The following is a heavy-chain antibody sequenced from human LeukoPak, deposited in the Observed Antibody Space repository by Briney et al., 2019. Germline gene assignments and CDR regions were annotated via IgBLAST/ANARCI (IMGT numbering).Heavy chain of an antibody. D-gene: IGHD2-15*01. Sequence: PSETLSLTCTVSGGSISSGDYYWRWIRQPPGKGLEWIGYIYYSGSTYYNPSLKSRVTISVDTSKNQFSLKLSSVTAADTAVYYCARQDSYYYYCYMDVWGKGTTVTVSS. CDR3: ARQDSYYYYCYMDV. J-gene: IGHJ6*03. CDR1: GGSISSGDYY. CDR2: IYYSGST. V-gene: IGHV4-30-4*08.